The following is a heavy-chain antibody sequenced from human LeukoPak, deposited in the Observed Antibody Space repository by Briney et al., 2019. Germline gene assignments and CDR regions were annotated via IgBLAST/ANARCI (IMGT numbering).Heavy chain of an antibody. CDR3: ARGMGSSWFDY. V-gene: IGHV1-2*02. CDR1: GYIFTTWY. J-gene: IGHJ4*02. CDR2: IDPKTGRT. D-gene: IGHD6-13*01. Sequence: ASVKVSCTPSGYIFTTWYPHWVRQAPGEGLEWMGWIDPKTGRTKCGQRFEGRVTMTRDTSISTAYMELSNLRSDDTAVYYCARGMGSSWFDYWGQGAVVTVSS.